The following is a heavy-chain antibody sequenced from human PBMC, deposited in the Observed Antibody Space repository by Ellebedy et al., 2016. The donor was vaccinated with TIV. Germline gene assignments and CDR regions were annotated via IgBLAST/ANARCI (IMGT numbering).Heavy chain of an antibody. CDR3: AGGGGEGWYISFDY. CDR2: INTYNGNT. D-gene: IGHD6-19*01. J-gene: IGHJ4*02. V-gene: IGHV1-18*01. Sequence: ASVKVSCKASGYSFTTYGITWVRQAPGQGLEWMGWINTYNGNTVYAEKLQGRVTMSADTSTSTAYMELRSLRSDDTAVYYCAGGGGEGWYISFDYWGQGTLVTVSS. CDR1: GYSFTTYG.